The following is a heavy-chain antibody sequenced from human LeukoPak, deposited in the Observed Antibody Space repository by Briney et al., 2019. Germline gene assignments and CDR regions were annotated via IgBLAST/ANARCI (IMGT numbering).Heavy chain of an antibody. CDR3: ARDSGSPGYYYGMDV. V-gene: IGHV1-2*02. CDR1: GYTFTGYC. CDR2: INPNSGGT. J-gene: IGHJ6*02. Sequence: ASVKVSCKASGYTFTGYCMHWVRQAPGQGLEWMGWINPNSGGTNYAQKFQGRVTMTRDTSISTAYMELSRLRSDDTAVYYCARDSGSPGYYYGMDVWGQGTTVTVSS. D-gene: IGHD3-10*01.